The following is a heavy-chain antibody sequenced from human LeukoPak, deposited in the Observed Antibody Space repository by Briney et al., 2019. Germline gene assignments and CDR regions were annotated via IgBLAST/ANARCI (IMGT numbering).Heavy chain of an antibody. Sequence: SETLSLTCTVSGGSISSSSYYWGWIRQPPGKGLEWIGSIYYSGSTYYNPSLKSRVTISVDTSKNQFSLKLSSVTAADTAVYYCARHSLRYFDWLLSGGGPNWFDPWGQGTLVTVSS. V-gene: IGHV4-39*01. J-gene: IGHJ5*02. CDR3: ARHSLRYFDWLLSGGGPNWFDP. D-gene: IGHD3-9*01. CDR2: IYYSGST. CDR1: GGSISSSSYY.